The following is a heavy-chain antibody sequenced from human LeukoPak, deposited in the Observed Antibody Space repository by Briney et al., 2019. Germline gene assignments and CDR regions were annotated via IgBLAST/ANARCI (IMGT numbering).Heavy chain of an antibody. J-gene: IGHJ6*02. CDR2: IYDSGST. D-gene: IGHD5-12*01. CDR1: GGSISSSY. Sequence: SETLSLTGTVPGGSISSSYWSWIRQPPGKGLKGIGYIYDSGSTNYNPSLKSRVTRSVDTSKNQFSLKLSSVTAADTAVYYCARGGSGYDSFYYYGMDVWGQGTTVTVSS. CDR3: ARGGSGYDSFYYYGMDV. V-gene: IGHV4-59*01.